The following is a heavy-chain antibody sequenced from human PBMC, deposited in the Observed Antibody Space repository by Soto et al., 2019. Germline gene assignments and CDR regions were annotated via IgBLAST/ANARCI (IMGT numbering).Heavy chain of an antibody. CDR1: GFTFENHW. D-gene: IGHD1-1*01. CDR2: IKQDESEK. J-gene: IGHJ5*02. CDR3: AREERNRGGIDP. Sequence: EVQLVESGGGLVQPGGSLRLSCAASGFTFENHWMSWVRQAPGKGLEWVANIKQDESEKFYVDSAKGRFTISRDNTRNSLYLQMNSLRAEDTAVYYCAREERNRGGIDPWGQGTLVTVS. V-gene: IGHV3-7*01.